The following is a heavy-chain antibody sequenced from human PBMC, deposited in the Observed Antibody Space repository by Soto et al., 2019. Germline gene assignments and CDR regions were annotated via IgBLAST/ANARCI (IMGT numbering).Heavy chain of an antibody. Sequence: SGPTLVNPTQTLTLTCTFSGFSLSSSGMCVTWNRQPPGKALDWLARIDWNDDKHYSTSLKTRLTISNDTSKYQVVLTMTNVDPADTATYYCARIDTIYSSSSALPDYWGQGTLVTVSS. J-gene: IGHJ4*02. V-gene: IGHV2-70*11. CDR3: ARIDTIYSSSSALPDY. D-gene: IGHD6-6*01. CDR2: IDWNDDK. CDR1: GFSLSSSGMC.